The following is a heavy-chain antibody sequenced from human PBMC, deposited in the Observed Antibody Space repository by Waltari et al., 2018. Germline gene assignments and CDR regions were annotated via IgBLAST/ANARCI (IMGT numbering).Heavy chain of an antibody. Sequence: QVQLVQSGAEVKKPGAYVKVSCKASGYTFPSSDINWVRQAPGPGLGGQGGMSPNSCNTGYAQKFQGRVTMTRNTSISTAYMELSSLRSEDTAVYYCARGHRGRNDFWSGRFGSGSYYNFAFWGQGTLVTVSS. CDR1: GYTFPSSD. D-gene: IGHD3-10*01. J-gene: IGHJ4*02. V-gene: IGHV1-8*02. CDR2: MSPNSCNT. CDR3: ARGHRGRNDFWSGRFGSGSYYNFAF.